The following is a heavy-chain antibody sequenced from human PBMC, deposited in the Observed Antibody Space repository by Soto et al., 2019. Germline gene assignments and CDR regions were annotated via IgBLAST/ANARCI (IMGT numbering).Heavy chain of an antibody. D-gene: IGHD3-16*02. J-gene: IGHJ5*02. CDR3: AHRPGYDYVWGSYRYVWFDP. CDR1: GFSLSTSGVG. Sequence: QITLKESGPTLVKPTQTLTLTCTFSGFSLSTSGVGVGWIRQPPGKALEWLALIYWDDDKRYSPSLKSRLTITKDTSKTQVVLTMTNMDPVDTATYYCAHRPGYDYVWGSYRYVWFDPWGQGTLVTVSS. CDR2: IYWDDDK. V-gene: IGHV2-5*02.